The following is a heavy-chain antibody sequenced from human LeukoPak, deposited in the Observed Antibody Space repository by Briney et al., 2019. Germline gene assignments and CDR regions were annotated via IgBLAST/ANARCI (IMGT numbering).Heavy chain of an antibody. V-gene: IGHV3-48*03. CDR2: IGSSGTTI. Sequence: PGGSLRLSCAASGFAFSNYGMNWVRQAPGKGLEWVSYIGSSGTTIYYADSVKGRFTISRDNAKNSLYLQMSSLRAEDTAVYYCARATGQWLVRGFDYWGRGTLVTVSS. J-gene: IGHJ4*02. D-gene: IGHD6-19*01. CDR3: ARATGQWLVRGFDY. CDR1: GFAFSNYG.